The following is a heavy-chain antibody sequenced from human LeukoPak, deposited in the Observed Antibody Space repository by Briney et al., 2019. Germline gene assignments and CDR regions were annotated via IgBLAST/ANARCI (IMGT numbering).Heavy chain of an antibody. D-gene: IGHD6-6*01. CDR1: AGSISSYY. V-gene: IGHV4-4*09. J-gene: IGHJ4*02. CDR2: IYTIRST. Sequence: SETQSLTCTVTAGSISSYYWSWIRQPPGKGLEWIGYIYTIRSTNYNPSLKSRLTISVDTSKNQFSLKLSSVTAADTAVYYCARLKTINAARWGQPWYFDYWGQGTLVTVSS. CDR3: ARLKTINAARWGQPWYFDY.